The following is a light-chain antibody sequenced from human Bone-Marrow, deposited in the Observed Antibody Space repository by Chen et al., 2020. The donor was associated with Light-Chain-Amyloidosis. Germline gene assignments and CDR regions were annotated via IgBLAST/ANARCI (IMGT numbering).Light chain of an antibody. CDR2: DDY. CDR3: QGGDTQNDHHVV. Sequence: SYVLTPPPSVSVAPGETARITCGGDNIASTTVQWYQQRPGQAPALVVYDDYDRPAGIPERFSGSNSGNTATLTISGVEAGDEADYYCQGGDTQNDHHVVFGGGTKLTVL. J-gene: IGLJ2*01. CDR1: NIASTT. V-gene: IGLV3-21*02.